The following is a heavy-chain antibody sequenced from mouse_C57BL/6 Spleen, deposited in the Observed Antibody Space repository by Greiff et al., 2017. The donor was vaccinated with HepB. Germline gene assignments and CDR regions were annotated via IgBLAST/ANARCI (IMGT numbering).Heavy chain of an antibody. Sequence: QVTLKVSGPGILQPSQTLSLTCSFSGFSLSTFGMGVGWIRQPSGTGLEWLAHIWWDDDKYYNPALKSRLTISKDTSKNQVFLKIANVDTADTATYYCARNSLYYYGSSYWYFDVWGTGTTVTVSS. V-gene: IGHV8-8*01. CDR3: ARNSLYYYGSSYWYFDV. CDR1: GFSLSTFGMG. CDR2: IWWDDDK. D-gene: IGHD1-1*01. J-gene: IGHJ1*03.